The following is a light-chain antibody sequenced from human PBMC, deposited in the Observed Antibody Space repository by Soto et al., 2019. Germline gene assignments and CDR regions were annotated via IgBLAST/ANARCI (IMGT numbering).Light chain of an antibody. CDR3: QQYNNWLRT. CDR2: GAS. V-gene: IGKV3-15*01. Sequence: EIMLTQSPATLSLSAGDRVTIACRASQSVSSYLAWYQQKPGQAPRLLIYGASTRATGIPARFSGSGSGTEFTLTISSLQSEDFAVYYCQQYNNWLRTFGQGTKVDIK. J-gene: IGKJ1*01. CDR1: QSVSSY.